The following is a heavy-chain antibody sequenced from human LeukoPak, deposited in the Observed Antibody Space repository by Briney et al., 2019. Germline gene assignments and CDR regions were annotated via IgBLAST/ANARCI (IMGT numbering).Heavy chain of an antibody. D-gene: IGHD1-26*01. CDR1: GGFISSHY. CDR3: ARGPRGSYID. V-gene: IGHV4-59*11. Sequence: SETLSLTCTVSGGFISSHYWSWIRQPPGKGLEWIGYIYYSGSTNYNPSLKSRVTISVDTSKNQFSLKLCSVTAADTAVYYCARGPRGSYIDWGQGTLVTVSS. J-gene: IGHJ4*02. CDR2: IYYSGST.